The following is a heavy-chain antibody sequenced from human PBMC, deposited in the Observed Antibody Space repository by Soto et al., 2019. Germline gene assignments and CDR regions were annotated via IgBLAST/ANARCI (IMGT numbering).Heavy chain of an antibody. V-gene: IGHV4-4*02. CDR1: SGSISSSNW. Sequence: QVQLQESGPGLVKPSGTLSLTCAVSSGSISSSNWWSWVRQPPGQGLEWIGEIYHSGSTNYNPSLNSRVTISVDKSKNQFSLKLSSVPAADTAVYYCARGGDYKNAFDIWGQGTMVTVSS. CDR2: IYHSGST. CDR3: ARGGDYKNAFDI. D-gene: IGHD4-17*01. J-gene: IGHJ3*02.